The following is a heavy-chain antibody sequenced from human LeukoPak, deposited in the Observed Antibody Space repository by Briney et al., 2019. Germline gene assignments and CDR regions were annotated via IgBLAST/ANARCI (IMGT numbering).Heavy chain of an antibody. CDR1: GFTFGTFG. CDR2: IQYDDSIE. V-gene: IGHV3-30*02. CDR3: AKDQGVVGSYDY. J-gene: IGHJ4*01. D-gene: IGHD3-10*01. Sequence: GGSLRLSCAASGFTFGTFGMNWVRQAPDKGLEWVAFIQYDDSIEYYADSVKGRFTISRDNSKNTLYLQMNSLRGDDTAVYYCAKDQGVVGSYDYWGHGTLVTVSS.